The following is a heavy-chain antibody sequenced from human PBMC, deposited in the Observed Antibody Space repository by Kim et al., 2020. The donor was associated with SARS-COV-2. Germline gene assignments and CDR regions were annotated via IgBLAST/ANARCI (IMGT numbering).Heavy chain of an antibody. D-gene: IGHD3-10*01. Sequence: GGSLRLSCAASGFTFSSYAMSWVRQAPGKGLEWVSAISGSGGSTNYADSVKGRFTISRDNSENTLYLQMNSLRAEDTAVYYCAKGVRSYYYGSGRLDPWGQGTLVTVSS. V-gene: IGHV3-23*01. CDR2: ISGSGGST. CDR1: GFTFSSYA. CDR3: AKGVRSYYYGSGRLDP. J-gene: IGHJ5*02.